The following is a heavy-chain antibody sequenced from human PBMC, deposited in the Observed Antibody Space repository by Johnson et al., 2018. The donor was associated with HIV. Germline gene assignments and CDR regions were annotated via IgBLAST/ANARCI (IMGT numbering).Heavy chain of an antibody. CDR3: TTDRYAFDI. CDR1: GFTFSNYG. CDR2: TRNKANSYTT. V-gene: IGHV3-72*01. J-gene: IGHJ3*02. Sequence: VHLVESGGGVVQPGGSLRLSCAASGFTFSNYGMDWVRQAPGKGLEWVGRTRNKANSYTTEYAASVKGRFTISRDDSKNSLYLQMNSLKTEDTAVYYCTTDRYAFDIWGQGTLVTVSS. D-gene: IGHD1-1*01.